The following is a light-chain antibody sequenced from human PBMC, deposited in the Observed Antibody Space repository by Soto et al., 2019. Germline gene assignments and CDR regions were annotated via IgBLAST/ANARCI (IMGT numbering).Light chain of an antibody. CDR2: SNS. CDR3: AAWDDSLSGPV. J-gene: IGLJ3*02. CDR1: RSNIGTNY. V-gene: IGLV1-47*02. Sequence: QSVLTQPPSASGTPGQRVTISCSGRRSNIGTNYVYWYQQFPGTAPKLLIHSNSHRPSGVPDRFSGSKSGTSASLAISGLRSDDEADYYCAAWDDSLSGPVFGGGTK.